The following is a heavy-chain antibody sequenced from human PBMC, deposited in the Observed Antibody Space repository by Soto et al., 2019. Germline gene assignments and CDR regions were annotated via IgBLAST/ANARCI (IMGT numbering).Heavy chain of an antibody. J-gene: IGHJ3*01. CDR1: GISVSSSY. CDR3: ARDGGDYERAFDV. CDR2: IYRGGIT. D-gene: IGHD4-17*01. V-gene: IGHV3-66*01. Sequence: GGSLRLSCEASGISVSSSYMSWIRQAPGKGLEWVSVIYRGGITYYADSVNGRFSISRDNSRNTLYLQMGSLRVEDTAVYYCARDGGDYERAFDVWGHGARVTVSS.